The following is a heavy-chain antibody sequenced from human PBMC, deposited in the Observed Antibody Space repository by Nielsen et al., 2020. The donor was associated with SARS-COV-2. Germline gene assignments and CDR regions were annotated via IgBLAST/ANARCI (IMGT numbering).Heavy chain of an antibody. J-gene: IGHJ4*02. D-gene: IGHD5-18*01. V-gene: IGHV3-33*01. Sequence: GESLKISCAASGFTFSSYGMHWVRQAPGKGLEWVAVIWYDGSNKYYADSVKGRFTISRDNSKNTLCLQMNSLRAEDTAVYYCARDSYSYGYDYWGQGTLVTVSS. CDR2: IWYDGSNK. CDR3: ARDSYSYGYDY. CDR1: GFTFSSYG.